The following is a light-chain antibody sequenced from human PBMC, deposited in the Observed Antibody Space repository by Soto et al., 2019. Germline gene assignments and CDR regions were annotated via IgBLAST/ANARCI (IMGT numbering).Light chain of an antibody. Sequence: QSALTQPASVSGSPGQSITISCTGTSSDVGGYNYVSWYQQHPGKAPKLMIYEVNNRPSGVSNRFSGSKSGSTASLTISGLQAEDEADYYCSSSTSSSTLGVFGTGTKVTVL. J-gene: IGLJ1*01. CDR3: SSSTSSSTLGV. V-gene: IGLV2-14*01. CDR1: SSDVGGYNY. CDR2: EVN.